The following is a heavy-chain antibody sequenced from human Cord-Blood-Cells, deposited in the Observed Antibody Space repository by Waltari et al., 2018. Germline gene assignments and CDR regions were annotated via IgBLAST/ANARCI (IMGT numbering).Heavy chain of an antibody. CDR1: GYTFTDDY. V-gene: IGHV1-2*02. CDR2: INRDEGGT. J-gene: IGHJ4*02. D-gene: IGHD1-1*01. Sequence: QVQLMQSGAEVKKPGASVKVSCKSSGYTFTDDYMHWVRQAPGQGLECMGWINRDEGGTNNGQKFQGRVTLTRDTSISTAYMELSRLGSGVTAVYYCAREISAGSPTVDYWGQETLVTVSS. CDR3: AREISAGSPTVDY.